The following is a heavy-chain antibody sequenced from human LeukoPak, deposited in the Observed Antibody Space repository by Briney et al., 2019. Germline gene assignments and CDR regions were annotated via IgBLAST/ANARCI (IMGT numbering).Heavy chain of an antibody. Sequence: SVKVSCKASGGTFSSYAISWVRQAPGQGLEWMGRIIPILGIANYAQKFQGRVTITADKSTSTAYMELSSLRSEDTAVYYCARVMYGDSPAFDIWGQGTMVTVSS. D-gene: IGHD4-17*01. V-gene: IGHV1-69*04. CDR3: ARVMYGDSPAFDI. CDR2: IIPILGIA. CDR1: GGTFSSYA. J-gene: IGHJ3*02.